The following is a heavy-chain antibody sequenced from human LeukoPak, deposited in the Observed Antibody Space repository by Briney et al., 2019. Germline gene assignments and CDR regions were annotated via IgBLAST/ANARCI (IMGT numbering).Heavy chain of an antibody. CDR3: ASLWFGELSYFDY. D-gene: IGHD3-10*01. Sequence: ASVKVSCKASGYTFTGYYMHWVRQAPGQGLEWMGWINPNSCGTNYAQKFQGRVTMTRDTSISTAYMELSRLRSDDTAVYYCASLWFGELSYFDYWGQGTLVTVSS. J-gene: IGHJ4*02. CDR2: INPNSCGT. CDR1: GYTFTGYY. V-gene: IGHV1-2*02.